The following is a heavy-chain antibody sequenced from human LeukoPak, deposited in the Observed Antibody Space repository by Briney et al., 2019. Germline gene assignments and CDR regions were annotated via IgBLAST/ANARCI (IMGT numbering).Heavy chain of an antibody. Sequence: GGSLRLSCAAFGSTFTGYSLTCVRQAPGKGLEWVSTVTGSGDATYYADSVKGRFTISRDNSQNMLYLQMNSLRAEDTARYYCAKDLAIAARPVFDYWGRGTLVTVSS. V-gene: IGHV3-23*01. CDR2: VTGSGDAT. CDR3: AKDLAIAARPVFDY. D-gene: IGHD6-6*01. CDR1: GSTFTGYS. J-gene: IGHJ4*02.